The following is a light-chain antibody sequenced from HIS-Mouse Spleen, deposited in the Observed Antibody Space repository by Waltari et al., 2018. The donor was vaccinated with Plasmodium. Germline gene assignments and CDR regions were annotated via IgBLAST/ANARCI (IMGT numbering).Light chain of an antibody. CDR2: EDS. J-gene: IGLJ3*02. V-gene: IGLV3-10*01. Sequence: SYELTQPPSVSVSPGQTARITCPGDALPKKHAYWSQQKTGQSPVLVIYEDSKRPSGIPERFSGSSSGTMATLTISGAQVEDEADYYCYSTDSSGNHRVVGGGTKLTVL. CDR3: YSTDSSGNHRV. CDR1: ALPKKH.